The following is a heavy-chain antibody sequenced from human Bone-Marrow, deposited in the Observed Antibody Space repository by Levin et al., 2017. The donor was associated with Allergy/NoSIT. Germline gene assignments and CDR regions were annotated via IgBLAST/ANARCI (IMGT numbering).Heavy chain of an antibody. CDR1: GGTFSRFA. CDR2: IIPIIGLP. CDR3: ARPMSTGATRGLDY. V-gene: IGHV1-69*04. J-gene: IGHJ4*02. Sequence: PGESLKISCKASGGTFSRFAISWVRQAPGQGLEWMGRIIPIIGLPDYAQRFQDRITITADRSASTAYLEMRSLRSEDTAVYYCARPMSTGATRGLDYWGQGSLITVSS. D-gene: IGHD5-12*01.